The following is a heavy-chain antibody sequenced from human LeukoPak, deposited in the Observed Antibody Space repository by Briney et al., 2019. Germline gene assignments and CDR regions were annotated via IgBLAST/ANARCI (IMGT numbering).Heavy chain of an antibody. Sequence: GGSLRLSCAASGFTFSSYSMNWVRQAPGKGLEWVSYISSSSSTIYYADSVKGRFTISRDNAKNSLYLQMNSLRAEDTAVYYCARGGGVVVPADSPFDYWGQGALVTVSS. CDR3: ARGGGVVVPADSPFDY. V-gene: IGHV3-48*01. CDR2: ISSSSSTI. D-gene: IGHD2-2*01. J-gene: IGHJ4*02. CDR1: GFTFSSYS.